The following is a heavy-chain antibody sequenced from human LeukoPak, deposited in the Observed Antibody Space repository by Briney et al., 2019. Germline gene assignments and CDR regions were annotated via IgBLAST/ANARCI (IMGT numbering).Heavy chain of an antibody. CDR1: GYTFTGYY. CDR3: ARGARYDSSGYYFPDWFDP. V-gene: IGHV1-2*02. D-gene: IGHD3-22*01. J-gene: IGHJ5*02. CDR2: INPNSGGT. Sequence: ASVKVSCKASGYTFTGYYMHWVRQAPGQGLEWMGWINPNSGGTNYAQKSQGRVTMTRDTSISTAYMELSRLRSDDTAVYYCARGARYDSSGYYFPDWFDPWGQGTLVTVSS.